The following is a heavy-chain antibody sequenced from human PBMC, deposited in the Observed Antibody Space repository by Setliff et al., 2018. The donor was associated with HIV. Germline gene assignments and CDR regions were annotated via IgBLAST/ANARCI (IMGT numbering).Heavy chain of an antibody. CDR3: ARLGRAIDDGGSSLRLDF. CDR1: DDSFSNYD. D-gene: IGHD2-15*01. J-gene: IGHJ4*02. V-gene: IGHV4-4*09. CDR2: ISSSGTT. Sequence: SETLSLTCDVSDDSFSNYDWTWIRQPPGKALQWIGYISSSGTTNYNPSLRSRVTISIETSNTRFFLWLRSVTAADTATYFCARLGRAIDDGGSSLRLDFWGQGMLVTLSS.